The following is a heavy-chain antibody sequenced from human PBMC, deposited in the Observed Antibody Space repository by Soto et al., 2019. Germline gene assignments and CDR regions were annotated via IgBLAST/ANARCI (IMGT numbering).Heavy chain of an antibody. CDR3: VRHAPEYCTITTCPVDAMDV. D-gene: IGHD1-1*01. J-gene: IGHJ6*02. CDR1: GGSISSSNYY. V-gene: IGHV4-39*01. CDR2: IDYSGRT. Sequence: PPETLSLPWTISGGSISSSNYYWGWVRQPPGEGLGWSGSIDYSGRTEYNQSRESRVSMSEDTSKNQSSLRLKSVLAADTAVYYCVRHAPEYCTITTCPVDAMDVWGPGTKVTVSS.